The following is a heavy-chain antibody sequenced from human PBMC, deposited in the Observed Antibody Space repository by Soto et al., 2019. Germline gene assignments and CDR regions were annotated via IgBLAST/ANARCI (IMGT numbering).Heavy chain of an antibody. J-gene: IGHJ4*02. CDR2: VSKSDYT. V-gene: IGHV3-21*01. CDR1: GFPFNNYG. CDR3: AREDSIIIPAVSDF. Sequence: GGSLRLSCTVSGFPFNNYGINWVRQAPGKGLEWVSSVSKSDYTYYSDSVQGRFTISRDNAKNSVSLQMNTLRVEDTAVYYCAREDSIIIPAVSDFWGQGXLVTVSS. D-gene: IGHD2-2*01.